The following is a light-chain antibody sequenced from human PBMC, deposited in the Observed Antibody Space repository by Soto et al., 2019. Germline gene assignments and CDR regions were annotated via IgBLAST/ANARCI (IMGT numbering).Light chain of an antibody. CDR3: QQYNIDSYT. Sequence: GDRVTITCRASQSISSWLAWYQQKPGKAPKLLIYDASSLESGVPSRFSGSGSGTEFTLTISSLQPDDFATYYCQQYNIDSYTFGQGTKLEIK. J-gene: IGKJ2*01. CDR2: DAS. V-gene: IGKV1-5*01. CDR1: QSISSW.